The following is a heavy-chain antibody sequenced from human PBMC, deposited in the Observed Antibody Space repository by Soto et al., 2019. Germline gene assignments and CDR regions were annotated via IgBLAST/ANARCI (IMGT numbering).Heavy chain of an antibody. V-gene: IGHV3-30-3*01. J-gene: IGHJ6*02. CDR1: GFTFSSYA. Sequence: GGSLRLSCGASGFTFSSYAMNWVRQAPGKGLEWVALISYDGNNRYYADSVKGRFTFSRDNSRNTLSLQMNSLRAEDTAVYFCARDAYSSPGWGKGRGVYYYHGMDVWGQGTTVTVSS. D-gene: IGHD6-19*01. CDR2: ISYDGNNR. CDR3: ARDAYSSPGWGKGRGVYYYHGMDV.